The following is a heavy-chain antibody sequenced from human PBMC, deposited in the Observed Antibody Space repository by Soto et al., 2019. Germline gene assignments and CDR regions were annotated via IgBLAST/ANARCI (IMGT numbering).Heavy chain of an antibody. Sequence: SETLSLTCTVSSGSINNYYWSWIRQPPGKGLEWIGYIYYNGRTNYNPSLKSRVTISVDTSKNQFSLKLSSVTAADTAVYYCARDQSDYGGNSYYFDYWGQGTLVTVSS. CDR2: IYYNGRT. V-gene: IGHV4-59*01. J-gene: IGHJ4*02. D-gene: IGHD4-17*01. CDR1: SGSINNYY. CDR3: ARDQSDYGGNSYYFDY.